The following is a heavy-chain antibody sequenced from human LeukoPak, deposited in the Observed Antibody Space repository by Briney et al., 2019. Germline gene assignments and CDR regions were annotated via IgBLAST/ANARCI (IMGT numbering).Heavy chain of an antibody. Sequence: GGSLRLSCAASGFTFSSYWMHWVRQAPGKGLVWVSRINSDGSSTSYADSVKGRFTISRDNAKNTLYLQMNSLRAEDTAVYYCVRGSYYVNFFDYWGQGTLVTVAS. CDR3: VRGSYYVNFFDY. V-gene: IGHV3-74*01. J-gene: IGHJ4*02. CDR1: GFTFSSYW. D-gene: IGHD1-26*01. CDR2: INSDGSST.